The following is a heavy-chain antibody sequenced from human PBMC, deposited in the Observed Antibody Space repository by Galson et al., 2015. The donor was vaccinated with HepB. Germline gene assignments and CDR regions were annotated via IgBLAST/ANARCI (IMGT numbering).Heavy chain of an antibody. CDR3: ASMYYYDSSGYPGPPFDP. V-gene: IGHV1-3*01. J-gene: IGHJ5*02. CDR1: GYTFTSYA. CDR2: INAGNGNT. Sequence: SVKVSCKASGYTFTSYAMHWVRQAPGQRLEWMGWINAGNGNTKYSQKFQGRVTITRDTSASTAYMELSSLRSEDTAVYYCASMYYYDSSGYPGPPFDPWGQGTLVTVSS. D-gene: IGHD3-22*01.